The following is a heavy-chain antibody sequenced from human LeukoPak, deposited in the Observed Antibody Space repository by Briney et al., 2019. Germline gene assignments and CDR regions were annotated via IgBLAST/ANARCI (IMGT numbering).Heavy chain of an antibody. CDR3: ARDPGSFLSTSGWLNWFDH. CDR1: GYTLTELS. Sequence: ASVKVSCKVSGYTLTELSMHWVRQAPGQGLEWMGWISAFNGHTNYAHNLQGRVTMTTDTSTSTAYMELRSLRSDDTAVYYCARDPGSFLSTSGWLNWFDHWGQGTLVTVSS. J-gene: IGHJ5*02. V-gene: IGHV1-18*01. CDR2: ISAFNGHT. D-gene: IGHD6-19*01.